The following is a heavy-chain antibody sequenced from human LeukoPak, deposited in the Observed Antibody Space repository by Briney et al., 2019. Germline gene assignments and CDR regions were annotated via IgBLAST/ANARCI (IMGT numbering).Heavy chain of an antibody. Sequence: GGSLRLSCAASGFTFSSYSMNWVRQALGKGLEWVSSISSSSSYIYYADSVKGRFTISRDNAKNSLYLQMNSLRAEDTAVYYCARDTYYDFWSGYFRDYWGQGTLVTVSS. CDR1: GFTFSSYS. CDR3: ARDTYYDFWSGYFRDY. V-gene: IGHV3-21*01. CDR2: ISSSSSYI. J-gene: IGHJ4*02. D-gene: IGHD3-3*01.